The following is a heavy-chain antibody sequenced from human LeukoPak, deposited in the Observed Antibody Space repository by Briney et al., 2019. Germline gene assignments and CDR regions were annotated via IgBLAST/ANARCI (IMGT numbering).Heavy chain of an antibody. D-gene: IGHD3-22*01. V-gene: IGHV4-59*01. Sequence: SETLSLTCTVSGGSIISYYWSWIRQPPGKGLEWIGYIYYSGSTSYNPSLKSRVTISVDTSKNQFSLKLRSVTAADTAAYYCARDYYDSSGYQYLDAFDIWGQGTMVTVSS. CDR1: GGSIISYY. J-gene: IGHJ3*02. CDR2: IYYSGST. CDR3: ARDYYDSSGYQYLDAFDI.